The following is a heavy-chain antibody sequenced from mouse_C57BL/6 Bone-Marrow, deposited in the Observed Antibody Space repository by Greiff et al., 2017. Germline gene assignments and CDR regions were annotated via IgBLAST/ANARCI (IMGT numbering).Heavy chain of an antibody. Sequence: EVKLMESGGGLVQSGRSLRLSCATSGFTFSDFYMEWVRQAPGKGLEWIAASRNKANDYTTEYSASVKGRFIVSRDTSQSILYRQMNALRAEDTAIYYCARDASDYDGGGNKAMDYWGQGTSVTVSS. CDR3: ARDASDYDGGGNKAMDY. D-gene: IGHD2-4*01. V-gene: IGHV7-1*01. CDR1: GFTFSDFY. J-gene: IGHJ4*01. CDR2: SRNKANDYTT.